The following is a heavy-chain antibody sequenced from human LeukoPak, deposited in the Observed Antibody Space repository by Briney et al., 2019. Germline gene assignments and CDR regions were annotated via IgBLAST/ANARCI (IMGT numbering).Heavy chain of an antibody. D-gene: IGHD3-3*01. CDR2: INPSGGST. CDR1: RYTFISYY. V-gene: IGHV1-46*01. Sequence: ASVKVSCKASRYTFISYYIHWVRQAPGQGLDWMGIINPSGGSTSYAQKFQGRVTMSSDTSTSTVYMELSSLRSEDTAMYYCARVDYDLGWFDPWGQGTLVTVSS. J-gene: IGHJ5*02. CDR3: ARVDYDLGWFDP.